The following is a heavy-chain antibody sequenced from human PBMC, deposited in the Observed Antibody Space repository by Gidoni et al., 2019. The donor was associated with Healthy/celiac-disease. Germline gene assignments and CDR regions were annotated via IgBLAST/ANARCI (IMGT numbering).Heavy chain of an antibody. J-gene: IGHJ5*02. CDR1: GGSFSGYY. V-gene: IGHV4-34*01. Sequence: QVQLQQWGAGLLKPSETLSLTCAVYGGSFSGYYWSWIRQPPGKGLEWIGEINHSGSTNYNPSLKSRVTISVDTSKNQFSLKLSSVTAADTAVYYCARALVAGKPYNWFDPWGQGTLVTVSS. D-gene: IGHD6-19*01. CDR2: INHSGST. CDR3: ARALVAGKPYNWFDP.